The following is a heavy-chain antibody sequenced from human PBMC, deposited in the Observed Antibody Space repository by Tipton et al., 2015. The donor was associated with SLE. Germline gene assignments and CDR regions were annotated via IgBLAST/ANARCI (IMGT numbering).Heavy chain of an antibody. D-gene: IGHD5-24*01. J-gene: IGHJ3*02. CDR2: IYTSGST. CDR1: GGSITSNGVH. Sequence: TLSLTCSVAGGSITSNGVHWAWIRQPPGKGLEWIGSIYTSGSTNYNPSLKSRVTISVDTSKNQFSLKLSSVTAADTAVYYCARTQLRVSPNAFDIWGQGTMVTVSS. CDR3: ARTQLRVSPNAFDI. V-gene: IGHV4-39*07.